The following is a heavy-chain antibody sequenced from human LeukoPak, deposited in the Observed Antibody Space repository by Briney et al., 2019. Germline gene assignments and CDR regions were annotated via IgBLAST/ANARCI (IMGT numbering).Heavy chain of an antibody. CDR3: GRVSGLFVIIRAANDY. CDR1: GFTFSSYT. V-gene: IGHV3-30*02. CDR2: IRHDGSNQ. J-gene: IGHJ4*02. Sequence: GGSLRLSCAASGFTFSSYTMHWVRQAPGKGLEWVAFIRHDGSNQFYADSVKGRFTISRDNSKSTVYLQMSSLRPEDTALYAKGRVSGLFVIIRAANDYWGQGTLVTVSS. D-gene: IGHD2-2*01.